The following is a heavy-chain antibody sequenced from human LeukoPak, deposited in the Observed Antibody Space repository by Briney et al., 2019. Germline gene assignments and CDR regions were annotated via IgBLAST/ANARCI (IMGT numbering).Heavy chain of an antibody. V-gene: IGHV3-66*01. CDR1: GYSIASGYY. D-gene: IGHD1-26*01. CDR2: IYSGGST. Sequence: ETLSLTCSVSGYSIASGYYWGWIRQSPGKGLEWVSVIYSGGSTYYADSVKGRFTISRDNSKNTLYLQMNSLRAEDTAVYYCARELGSGSYTFDYWGQGTLVTVSS. CDR3: ARELGSGSYTFDY. J-gene: IGHJ4*02.